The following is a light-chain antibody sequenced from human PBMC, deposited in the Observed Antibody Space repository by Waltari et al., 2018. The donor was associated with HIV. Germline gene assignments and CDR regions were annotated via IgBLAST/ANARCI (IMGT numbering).Light chain of an antibody. V-gene: IGLV1-47*01. CDR2: RNN. Sequence: QSVLTQPPSASGTPGQRVTISCSGSSSTIGSTSVYWYQHYPGTAPKLLIYRNNQRPSGVPDRFSGSKSGTSASLAISGLRSEDEADYYCAAWDDNLSGLVVFGGGTKLTVL. CDR3: AAWDDNLSGLVV. J-gene: IGLJ2*01. CDR1: SSTIGSTS.